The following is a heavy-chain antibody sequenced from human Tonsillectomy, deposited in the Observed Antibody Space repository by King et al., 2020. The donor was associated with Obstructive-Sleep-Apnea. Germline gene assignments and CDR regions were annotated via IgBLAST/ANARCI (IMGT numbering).Heavy chain of an antibody. CDR1: GFSVSNNY. CDR2: IYSGTST. V-gene: IGHV3-53*04. D-gene: IGHD6-19*01. J-gene: IGHJ4*02. CDR3: ASSDYASGLYFESFVY. Sequence: VQLVESGGGLVQPGGSLRLSCAASGFSVSNNYMSWVRQAPGKGLEWVSVIYSGTSTYYADSVKGRFTISRHNSKNTLYLQMNSLRAEDTAVYHCASSDYASGLYFESFVYWGLGTLVTVSS.